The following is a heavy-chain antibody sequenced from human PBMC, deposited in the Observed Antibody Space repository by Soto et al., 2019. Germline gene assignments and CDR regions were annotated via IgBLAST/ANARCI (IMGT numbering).Heavy chain of an antibody. V-gene: IGHV4-61*01. CDR3: VRDGTKTLRDWFDP. D-gene: IGHD1-1*01. J-gene: IGHJ5*02. Sequence: ASETLSLTCTVSGGSVSSGSYYWSWIRQPPGKGLDWIGRIYATGTTDYNPSLKSRVMMSVDTSKKQFSLKLRSVTAADTAVYYCVRDGTKTLRDWFDPWGQGISVTVSS. CDR2: IYATGTT. CDR1: GGSVSSGSYY.